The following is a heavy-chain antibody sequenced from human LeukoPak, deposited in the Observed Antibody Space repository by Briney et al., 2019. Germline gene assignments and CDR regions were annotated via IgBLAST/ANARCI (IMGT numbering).Heavy chain of an antibody. CDR2: INPSGGST. D-gene: IGHD3-3*01. CDR1: GYTFTSYY. J-gene: IGHJ4*02. Sequence: ASVKVSCKASGYTFTSYYMHWVRQAPGQGLEWMGIINPSGGSTSYAQKFQGRVTMTRDTSTSTVYMELSSLRSEDMAVYYCARRPNNFWSGYYFNYWGQGTLVRVSS. CDR3: ARRPNNFWSGYYFNY. V-gene: IGHV1-46*03.